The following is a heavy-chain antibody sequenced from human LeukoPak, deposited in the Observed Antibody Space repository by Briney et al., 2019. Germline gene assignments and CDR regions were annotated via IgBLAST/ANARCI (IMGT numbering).Heavy chain of an antibody. CDR2: ISYDGSNK. CDR3: ARGIQLWFGRIDY. J-gene: IGHJ4*02. V-gene: IGHV3-30*04. D-gene: IGHD5-18*01. CDR1: GFTFSSYA. Sequence: GGSLRLSCAASGFTFSSYAMHWVRQAPGKGLEWVAVISYDGSNKYYADSVKGRFTISRDNSKNTLYLQMNSLRAEDTAVYYCARGIQLWFGRIDYWGQGTLVTVSS.